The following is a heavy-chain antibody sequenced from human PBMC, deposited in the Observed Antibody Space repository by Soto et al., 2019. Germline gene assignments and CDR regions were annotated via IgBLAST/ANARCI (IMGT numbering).Heavy chain of an antibody. Sequence: QVQLQESGPGLVKPSQTLSLTCTVSGCSISSGGYYWSWIRQHPGKGLEWIGYIYYSGSTYYNPSLKSRVTKSVDTSKNEYSLKLSSVTAAGTAVYYCARDQGGITMFRGRAAWFDPWGQGTLVTVSS. D-gene: IGHD3-10*01. V-gene: IGHV4-31*03. CDR3: ARDQGGITMFRGRAAWFDP. J-gene: IGHJ5*02. CDR2: IYYSGST. CDR1: GCSISSGGYY.